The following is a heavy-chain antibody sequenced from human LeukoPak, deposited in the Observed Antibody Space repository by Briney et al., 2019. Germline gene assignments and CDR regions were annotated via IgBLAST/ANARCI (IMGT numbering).Heavy chain of an antibody. CDR1: GGSFSGYY. CDR2: INHSGST. CDR3: ARARGYCSGGSCSYGMDV. Sequence: PSETLSLTCAVYGGSFSGYYWSWIRQPPGNGLEWIGEINHSGSTNYNPSLKSRVTISVDTSKNQFSLKLSSVTAADTAVYYCARARGYCSGGSCSYGMDVWGQGTTVTVSS. D-gene: IGHD2-15*01. V-gene: IGHV4-34*01. J-gene: IGHJ6*02.